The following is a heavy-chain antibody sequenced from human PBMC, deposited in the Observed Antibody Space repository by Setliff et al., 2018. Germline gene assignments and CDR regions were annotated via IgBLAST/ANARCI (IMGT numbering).Heavy chain of an antibody. CDR3: AKSPHDFWSGRVFFDY. V-gene: IGHV3-23*01. J-gene: IGHJ4*01. Sequence: GGSLRLSCAASGFSFSSYAMSWVRQAPGKGLEWVSTIIGSGISTYYADSVQGRVTISRDNHKNTLHLQMNSLRVEDTAIYYRAKSPHDFWSGRVFFDYWGQGMLVTVSS. CDR2: IIGSGIST. D-gene: IGHD3-3*01. CDR1: GFSFSSYA.